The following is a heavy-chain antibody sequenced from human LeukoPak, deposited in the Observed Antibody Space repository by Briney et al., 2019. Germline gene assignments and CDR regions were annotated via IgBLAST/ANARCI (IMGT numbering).Heavy chain of an antibody. CDR3: ARQVYCSSTSCSEPDWFDP. Sequence: PSQTLSLTCAVSGGSIRSGGYYWSWIRQPPGKGLEWIGYIYHSGSTYYNPSLKSRVTISVDRSKNQFSLKLSSVTAADTAVYYCARQVYCSSTSCSEPDWFDPWGQGTLVTVSS. CDR1: GGSIRSGGYY. V-gene: IGHV4-30-2*01. CDR2: IYHSGST. D-gene: IGHD2-2*01. J-gene: IGHJ5*02.